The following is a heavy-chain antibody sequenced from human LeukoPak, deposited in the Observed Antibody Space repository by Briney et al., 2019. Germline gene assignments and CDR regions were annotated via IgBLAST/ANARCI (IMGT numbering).Heavy chain of an antibody. J-gene: IGHJ1*01. CDR2: IYTSGST. D-gene: IGHD6-19*01. CDR1: GDSISSYC. Sequence: SETLFLTCTVSGDSISSYCWSWIRQPAGKGLEWIGRIYTSGSTNYNPSLKSRVTMSVDTSKNQFPLKLSSVTAADTAVYYCARDAPYSSGWDRYFQHWGQGTLVTVSS. CDR3: ARDAPYSSGWDRYFQH. V-gene: IGHV4-4*07.